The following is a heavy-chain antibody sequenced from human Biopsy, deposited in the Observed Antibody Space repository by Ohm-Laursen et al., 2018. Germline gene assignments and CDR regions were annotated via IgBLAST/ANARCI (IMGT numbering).Heavy chain of an antibody. CDR3: VTDRLDDITKVRGIMTD. CDR1: GGSISNNNYY. D-gene: IGHD3-10*01. J-gene: IGHJ4*02. Sequence: SETLSLTCAVSGGSISNNNYYWGWIRQPPGKGLEWIGSIFYRGSTHYKPSLKSRVNISVDTSKNQFSLKLNSVTAADTAVYYCVTDRLDDITKVRGIMTDWGQGTLVIVSS. V-gene: IGHV4-39*02. CDR2: IFYRGST.